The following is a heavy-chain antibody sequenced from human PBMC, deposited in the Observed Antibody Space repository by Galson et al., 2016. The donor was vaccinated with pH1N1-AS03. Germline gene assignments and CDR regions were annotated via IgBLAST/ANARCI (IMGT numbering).Heavy chain of an antibody. D-gene: IGHD7-27*01. J-gene: IGHJ3*01. CDR2: MYPEDSDI. V-gene: IGHV5-51*03. Sequence: QSGAEVKKPGESLRISCKVYGYNFMSYWIGWVRQMPGKGLEWLGIMYPEDSDIRYSPSLRGQVTISADKSLSTAYLQWTSLEASDSAIYFCARPSPLGIPGRKGLYAFDFWGQGTKVTVSS. CDR1: GYNFMSYW. CDR3: ARPSPLGIPGRKGLYAFDF.